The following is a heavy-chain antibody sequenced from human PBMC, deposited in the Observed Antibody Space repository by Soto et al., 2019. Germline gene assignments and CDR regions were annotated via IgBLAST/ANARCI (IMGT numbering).Heavy chain of an antibody. D-gene: IGHD4-17*01. CDR2: IYPGDSDT. J-gene: IGHJ4*02. Sequence: GESLKTSCTGSGYSSTSYWIGSVRQIPEKGLEWMVIIYPGDSDTTYTPSFQGQVTISADKSISTAYLQWSSLKASDTAMYYCARLEDYGGNAGYFDYWGQGTLVTVPS. CDR3: ARLEDYGGNAGYFDY. V-gene: IGHV5-51*01. CDR1: GYSSTSYW.